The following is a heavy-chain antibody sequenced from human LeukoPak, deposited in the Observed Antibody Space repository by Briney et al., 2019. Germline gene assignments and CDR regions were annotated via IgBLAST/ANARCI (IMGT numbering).Heavy chain of an antibody. D-gene: IGHD3-22*01. Sequence: GASVKVSCKASGYTFTGYYMHWVRQAPGQGLEWTGWINPNSGGTNYAQKFQGRVTMTRDTSISTAYMELSRLRSDDTAVYYCARGYSSGYYKSFDYWGQGTLVTVSS. CDR1: GYTFTGYY. CDR3: ARGYSSGYYKSFDY. J-gene: IGHJ4*02. CDR2: INPNSGGT. V-gene: IGHV1-2*02.